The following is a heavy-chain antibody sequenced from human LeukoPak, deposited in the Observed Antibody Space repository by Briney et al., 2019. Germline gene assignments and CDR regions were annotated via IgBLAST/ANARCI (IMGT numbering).Heavy chain of an antibody. J-gene: IGHJ4*02. CDR1: GGTFSSYA. Sequence: SVKVSCKASGGTFSSYAISWVRQAPGQGLEWMGGIIPIFGTANYAQKFQGRVTITADKSTSTAYMELSSLRSEDTAVYYCASPYYYGSGSYYSYYFDYWGQGTLVTVSS. CDR3: ASPYYYGSGSYYSYYFDY. D-gene: IGHD3-10*01. V-gene: IGHV1-69*06. CDR2: IIPIFGTA.